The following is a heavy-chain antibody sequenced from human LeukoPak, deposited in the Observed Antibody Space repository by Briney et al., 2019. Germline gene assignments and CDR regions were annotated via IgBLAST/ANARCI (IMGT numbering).Heavy chain of an antibody. V-gene: IGHV1-69*04. Sequence: SVKVSCKASGGTFSSYAISWVRQAPGQGLEWMGRIIPIFGIANYAQKFQGRVTITADKSTSTAYMELSSLRAEDTAVYYCVSHRGGDSYDAFDIWGQGTMVTVSS. CDR2: IIPIFGIA. CDR3: VSHRGGDSYDAFDI. CDR1: GGTFSSYA. D-gene: IGHD2-21*02. J-gene: IGHJ3*02.